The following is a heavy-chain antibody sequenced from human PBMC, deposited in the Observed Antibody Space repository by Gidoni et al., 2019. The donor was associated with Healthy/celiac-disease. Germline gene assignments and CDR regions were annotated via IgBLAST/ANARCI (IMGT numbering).Heavy chain of an antibody. D-gene: IGHD2-15*01. CDR3: ARHPLYCSGGSCYYNWFDP. CDR2: IDYSGST. J-gene: IGHJ5*02. V-gene: IGHV4-39*01. CDR1: GGSLSSSSYY. Sequence: QLQLQESGPGLVKPSETLSLTCTVSGGSLSSSSYYWGWIRQPPGKGLAWMGSIDYSGSTYYNPSLKSRVTISVDTAKNQFSRKLSSVTAADTAVYYCARHPLYCSGGSCYYNWFDPWGQGTLVTVSS.